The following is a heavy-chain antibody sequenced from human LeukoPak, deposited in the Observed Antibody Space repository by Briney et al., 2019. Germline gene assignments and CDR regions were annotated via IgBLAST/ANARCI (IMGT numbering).Heavy chain of an antibody. Sequence: GGSLRLSCAASGFTFSSYAMHWVRQAPGKGLEWVAVIPYDGSNKYYADSVKGRFTISRDNSKNTLYLQMNSLRAEDTAVYYCARDSVGYCSGGSCYLTYYYYGMDVWGQGTTVTVSS. J-gene: IGHJ6*02. V-gene: IGHV3-30-3*01. CDR1: GFTFSSYA. CDR2: IPYDGSNK. CDR3: ARDSVGYCSGGSCYLTYYYYGMDV. D-gene: IGHD2-15*01.